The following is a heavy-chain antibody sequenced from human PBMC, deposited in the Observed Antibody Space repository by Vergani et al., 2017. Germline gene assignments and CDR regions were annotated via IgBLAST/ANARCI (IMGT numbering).Heavy chain of an antibody. CDR2: IFSNDEK. V-gene: IGHV2-26*01. J-gene: IGHJ4*02. CDR3: ARIQRPFGVVIIDY. CDR1: GFSLSAGGVG. Sequence: QVTLKESGPSLVKRTLTLTLTCTFSGFSLSAGGVGVSWIRQPPGKALEWLAHIFSNDEKSYSTSLKSRLTISKDTSKSQVVLTMTNMDPVDTATYYCARIQRPFGVVIIDYWGQGTLVTVSS. D-gene: IGHD3-3*01.